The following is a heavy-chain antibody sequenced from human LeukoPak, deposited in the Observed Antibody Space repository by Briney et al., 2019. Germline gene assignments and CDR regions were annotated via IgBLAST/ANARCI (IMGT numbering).Heavy chain of an antibody. J-gene: IGHJ4*02. Sequence: GGSLRLSCAASGFTFSSYGMHWVRQAPGKGLEWVAFIRYDGSNKYYADSVKGRFTISRDNSKNTLYLQMNSLRAEDTAVYYCARSGYSSQRPHDYWGQGTLVTVSS. CDR1: GFTFSSYG. CDR3: ARSGYSSQRPHDY. CDR2: IRYDGSNK. V-gene: IGHV3-30*02. D-gene: IGHD6-13*01.